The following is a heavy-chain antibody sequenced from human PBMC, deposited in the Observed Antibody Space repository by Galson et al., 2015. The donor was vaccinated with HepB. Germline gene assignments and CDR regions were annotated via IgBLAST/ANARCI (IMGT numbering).Heavy chain of an antibody. CDR3: AKSYFDVSGYLD. CDR2: ISSNGGST. J-gene: IGHJ4*02. D-gene: IGHD3-22*01. CDR1: GFTFSSYA. V-gene: IGHV3-64*04. Sequence: SLRLSCAASGFTFSSYAMHWVRQAPGKGLEYVSAISSNGGSTYYADSVKGRVTISRDNSKNTLYLQMHSLRAEDTAVYYCAKSYFDVSGYLDWGQGTLVTVSS.